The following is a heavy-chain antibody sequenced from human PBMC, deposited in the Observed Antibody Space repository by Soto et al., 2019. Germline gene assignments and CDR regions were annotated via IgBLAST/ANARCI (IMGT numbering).Heavy chain of an antibody. Sequence: EMHLVESRGGLVQPGRSLTISCAASGFTVEDYAMNWVRQTPGKGLKWVSGISWNSANIIYADSVKGRFTISRDNAKNSLYLQMNSLRPEDTALYDCAKMVTWDSSGSYQGGFDCWGQGTLVTVSS. V-gene: IGHV3-9*01. CDR2: ISWNSANI. D-gene: IGHD3-22*01. J-gene: IGHJ4*02. CDR1: GFTVEDYA. CDR3: AKMVTWDSSGSYQGGFDC.